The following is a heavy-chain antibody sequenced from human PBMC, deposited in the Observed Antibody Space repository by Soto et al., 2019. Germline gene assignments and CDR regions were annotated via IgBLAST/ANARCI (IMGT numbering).Heavy chain of an antibody. D-gene: IGHD6-6*01. J-gene: IGHJ4*02. V-gene: IGHV4-30-2*01. CDR3: AGGIAARPLGY. CDR1: GGSITSGGSS. CDR2: IYHGGST. Sequence: QLHLQESCAGLVQPSQTLSLTGAVSGGSITSGGSSWRWLRRPPGQGLEWIGSIYHGGSTYYNPSLKSRVTISVDRSKNQFSLRLSSVTAADTAVYYCAGGIAARPLGYWGQGTLVTVSS.